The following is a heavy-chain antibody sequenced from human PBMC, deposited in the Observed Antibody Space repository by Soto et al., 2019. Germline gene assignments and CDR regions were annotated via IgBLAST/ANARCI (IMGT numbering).Heavy chain of an antibody. J-gene: IGHJ4*02. D-gene: IGHD2-8*01. V-gene: IGHV4-4*02. CDR1: GGTLSSSSW. Sequence: QVQRQESGPGLVNPSGTLSLTCAVSGGTLSSSSWWSWVRQPPGKTLEWLGEIFYSGSTKYNPSLNSRVTISADQSKNDFSLRLSSVTAADTAVYYCVHHGGVPYYHDFWGQGMLVTVSS. CDR2: IFYSGST. CDR3: VHHGGVPYYHDF.